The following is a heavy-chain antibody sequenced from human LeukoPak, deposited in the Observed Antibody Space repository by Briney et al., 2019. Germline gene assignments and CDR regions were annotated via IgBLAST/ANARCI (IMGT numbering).Heavy chain of an antibody. CDR2: ISSSSYI. CDR3: VRVVPAANYYYYGMDV. Sequence: GGPLRLSCGASGFPFSSYSMNWARQSPGKGGEGVSSISSSSYIYYSDSVKGRFTISRDNAKNSLYLQMNSLRAEETAVYYCVRVVPAANYYYYGMDVWGQGTTVTVSS. D-gene: IGHD2-2*01. J-gene: IGHJ6*02. V-gene: IGHV3-21*01. CDR1: GFPFSSYS.